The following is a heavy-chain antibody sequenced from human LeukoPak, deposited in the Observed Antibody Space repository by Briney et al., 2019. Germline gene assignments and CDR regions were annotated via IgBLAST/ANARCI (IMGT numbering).Heavy chain of an antibody. CDR2: ISAYNGNT. CDR3: ARVVVGATLDWFDP. CDR1: GYTFTSYA. Sequence: ASVKVSCKASGYTFTSYAISWVRQAPGQGLEWMGWISAYNGNTNYAQKLQGRVTMTTDTSTSTAYMELRSLRSDDTAVYYCARVVVGATLDWFDPWGQGTLVTVSS. V-gene: IGHV1-18*01. D-gene: IGHD1-26*01. J-gene: IGHJ5*02.